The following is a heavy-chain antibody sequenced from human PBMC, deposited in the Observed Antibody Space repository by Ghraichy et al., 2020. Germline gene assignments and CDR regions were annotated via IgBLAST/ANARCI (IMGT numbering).Heavy chain of an antibody. V-gene: IGHV1-18*01. Sequence: ASVKVSCKASGYTFTSYGISWVRQAPGQGLEWMGWISAYNGNTNYAQKLQGRVTMTTDTSTSTAYMELRSLRSDDTAVYYCARVVELYSYGVYYYYGMDVWGQGTTVTVSS. CDR3: ARVVELYSYGVYYYYGMDV. D-gene: IGHD5-18*01. CDR1: GYTFTSYG. J-gene: IGHJ6*02. CDR2: ISAYNGNT.